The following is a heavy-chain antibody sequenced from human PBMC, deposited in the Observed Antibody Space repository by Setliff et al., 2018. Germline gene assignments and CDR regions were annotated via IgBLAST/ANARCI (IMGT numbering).Heavy chain of an antibody. CDR1: GGSFSSFA. V-gene: IGHV1-69*13. J-gene: IGHJ4*02. D-gene: IGHD2-8*02. CDR3: ARDYEISATGGPHGLDY. Sequence: SVKVSCKASGGSFSSFAFSWVRQAPGQGLVWMGRIIPLFGTSSYAQEFQGRVTLSADESTTTAYLELRSLTSDDTAVYFCARDYEISATGGPHGLDYWGQGTLVTVSS. CDR2: IIPLFGTS.